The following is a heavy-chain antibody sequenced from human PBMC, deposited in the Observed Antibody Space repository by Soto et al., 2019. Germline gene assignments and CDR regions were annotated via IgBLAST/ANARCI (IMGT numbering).Heavy chain of an antibody. CDR3: ARGGVKSDCSSTSCEGAWVFDY. Sequence: SETLSLTCTVSGGSISSGDYYWSWIRQPPGKGLEWIGYIYYSGSTYYNPSLKSRVTISVDTSKNQFSLKLSSVTAADTAVYYCARGGVKSDCSSTSCEGAWVFDYWGQGTLVTVSS. CDR2: IYYSGST. J-gene: IGHJ4*02. CDR1: GGSISSGDYY. V-gene: IGHV4-30-4*01. D-gene: IGHD2-2*01.